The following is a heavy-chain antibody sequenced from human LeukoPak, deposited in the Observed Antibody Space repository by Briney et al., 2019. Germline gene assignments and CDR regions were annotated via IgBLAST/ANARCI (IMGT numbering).Heavy chain of an antibody. CDR2: ISGSGGST. V-gene: IGHV3-23*01. D-gene: IGHD3-10*01. CDR3: AKDHTASMVRGSTDY. Sequence: GSLRLSCAASGFTFSSYGMSWVRQAPGKGLEWVSAISGSGGSTYYADSVKGRFTISRDNSKNTLYLQMNSLRAEDTAVYYCAKDHTASMVRGSTDYWGQGTLVTVSS. CDR1: GFTFSSYG. J-gene: IGHJ4*02.